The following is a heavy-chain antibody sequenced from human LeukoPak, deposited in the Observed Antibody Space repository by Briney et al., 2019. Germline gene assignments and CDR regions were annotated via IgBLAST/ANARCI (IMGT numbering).Heavy chain of an antibody. CDR1: GDTFNDYT. D-gene: IGHD2-15*01. CDR2: IMPFLDVA. J-gene: IGHJ4*02. V-gene: IGHV1-69*04. Sequence: GASVKVSCKASGDTFNDYTFIWVRQAPGQGLEWMGRIMPFLDVANYAQKFQGRVTITADKSTSTTYMELSSLRSEDTAVYYCARDHCSGGSCHGGHWGQGTLVTVSS. CDR3: ARDHCSGGSCHGGH.